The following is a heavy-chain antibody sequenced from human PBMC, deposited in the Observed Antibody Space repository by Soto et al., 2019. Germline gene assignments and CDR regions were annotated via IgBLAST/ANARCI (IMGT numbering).Heavy chain of an antibody. CDR1: GVSINSADYY. CDR2: TYYNGNT. V-gene: IGHV4-30-4*02. CDR3: ASSGGCGGDCYWFDP. J-gene: IGHJ5*02. D-gene: IGHD2-21*02. Sequence: PSETLSLTCTISGVSINSADYYWSWIRQPPGKGLDWIGYTYYNGNTNYDPSFKSRVNISVDTTRNQFSLKLNSVTAADTAVYYCASSGGCGGDCYWFDPWGQGALVTVSS.